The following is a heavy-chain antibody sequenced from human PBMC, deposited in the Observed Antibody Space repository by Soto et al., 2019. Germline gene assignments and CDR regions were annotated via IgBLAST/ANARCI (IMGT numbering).Heavy chain of an antibody. V-gene: IGHV1-8*01. CDR2: MNPNSGNT. D-gene: IGHD2-15*01. CDR1: GYTFTSYD. J-gene: IGHJ6*03. Sequence: GASVKVSCKASGYTFTSYDINWVRQATGQGLEWMGWMNPNSGNTGYAQKFQGRVTMTRNTSISTAYMELSSLRSEDTAVYYCAGEGLDRCIGGSCYTGENTYYYYYMDVWGKGTTVTVSS. CDR3: AGEGLDRCIGGSCYTGENTYYYYYMDV.